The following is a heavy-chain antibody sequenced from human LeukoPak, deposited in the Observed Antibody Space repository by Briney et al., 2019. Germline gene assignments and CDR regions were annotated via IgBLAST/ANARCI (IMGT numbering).Heavy chain of an antibody. Sequence: QAGRSLRLSCAASGFTFSSYAMHWVRQASGKGLEWVAVISYDGSNKYYADSVKGRFTISRDNSKNTLHLQMNSLRAEDTAVYYCAGALVATFDYWGQGTLVTVSS. D-gene: IGHD5-12*01. CDR2: ISYDGSNK. V-gene: IGHV3-30*04. CDR3: AGALVATFDY. J-gene: IGHJ4*02. CDR1: GFTFSSYA.